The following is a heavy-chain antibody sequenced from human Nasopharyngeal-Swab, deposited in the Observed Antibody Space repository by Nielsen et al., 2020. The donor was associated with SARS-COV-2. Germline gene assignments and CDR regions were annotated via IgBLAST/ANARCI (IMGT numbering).Heavy chain of an antibody. CDR3: AREWYYYDSSGYSTYFDN. CDR1: GFTFSSYG. V-gene: IGHV3-33*01. CDR2: IWYDGSNE. D-gene: IGHD3-22*01. J-gene: IGHJ4*02. Sequence: GGSLRLSCAASGFTFSSYGMHWVRQAPGKGLEWVAVIWYDGSNEYYADSVKGRFTISRDNSKNTLYLQMNSLRAEDTAVYYCAREWYYYDSSGYSTYFDNWGQGTLVTVSS.